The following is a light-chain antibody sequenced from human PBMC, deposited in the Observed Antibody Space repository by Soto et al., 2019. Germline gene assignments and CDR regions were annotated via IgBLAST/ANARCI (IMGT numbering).Light chain of an antibody. V-gene: IGLV3-21*02. Sequence: SYELTQPPSGSVAPGQTARITCGGNSIGRKGVHWYQQKPGQAPVLVVYDDSDRPSGIPERFSGSNSGNTATLTISRVEAGDEADYYCQVWDSSSDHPRVFGTGTKLTVL. J-gene: IGLJ1*01. CDR2: DDS. CDR3: QVWDSSSDHPRV. CDR1: SIGRKG.